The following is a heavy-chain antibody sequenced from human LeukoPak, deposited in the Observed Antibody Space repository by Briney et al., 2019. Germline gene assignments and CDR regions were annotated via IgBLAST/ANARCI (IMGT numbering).Heavy chain of an antibody. Sequence: SETLSLTCTVSGGSISSSSYYWGWIRQPPGKGLEWIGSIYYSGSTYYNPSLKSRVTISVDTSKNQFSLKLSSVTAADTAVYYCARHSPNFGWFDSTGGDWFDPWGQGTLVTVSS. D-gene: IGHD3-9*01. CDR2: IYYSGST. CDR1: GGSISSSSYY. V-gene: IGHV4-39*01. CDR3: ARHSPNFGWFDSTGGDWFDP. J-gene: IGHJ5*02.